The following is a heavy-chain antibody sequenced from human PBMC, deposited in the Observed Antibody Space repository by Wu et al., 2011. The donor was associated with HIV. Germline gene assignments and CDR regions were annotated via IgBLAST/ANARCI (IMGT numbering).Heavy chain of an antibody. D-gene: IGHD1-26*01. Sequence: QVQLVQSGAEVKKPGASVKVSCKASGYTFSSYDINWVRQATGQGLEWMGWMHPNSGNTKYAQIFQGRVTMTADTPTSTGYMELRSLRSDDTAVYYCARDLPPVGATREGFDIWGQGTMVTVSS. CDR1: GYTFSSYD. J-gene: IGHJ3*02. V-gene: IGHV1-8*02. CDR2: MHPNSGNT. CDR3: ARDLPPVGATREGFDI.